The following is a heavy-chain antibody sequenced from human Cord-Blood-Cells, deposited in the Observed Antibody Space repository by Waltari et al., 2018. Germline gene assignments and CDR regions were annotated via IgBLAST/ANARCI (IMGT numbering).Heavy chain of an antibody. V-gene: IGHV4-31*03. D-gene: IGHD3-22*01. CDR2: IYYSVST. CDR3: ARGLVYDSSGYYYYYGMDV. Sequence: QVQLQESGPGLVKPSQTLSLTCTVSGGSISSGGYYWSWIRQHPGKGLGWIGYIYYSVSTYYNPSLKSRVTISVDTSKNQFSLKLSSVTAADTAVYYCARGLVYDSSGYYYYYGMDVWGQGTTVTVSS. CDR1: GGSISSGGYY. J-gene: IGHJ6*02.